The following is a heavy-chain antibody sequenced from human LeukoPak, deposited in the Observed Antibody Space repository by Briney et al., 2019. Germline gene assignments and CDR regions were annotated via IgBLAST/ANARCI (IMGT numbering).Heavy chain of an antibody. Sequence: KPSETLSLTCTVSGGSISSYSWCWIRLPPGKGLEWIWYIYTSGSTNYNPSLKSRVTISVDTSKNQFSLKLSSVTAADTAVYYCARRGAYYYYYMDVWGKGTTVTVSS. CDR3: ARRGAYYYYYMDV. V-gene: IGHV4-4*09. CDR2: IYTSGST. D-gene: IGHD3-10*01. J-gene: IGHJ6*03. CDR1: GGSISSYS.